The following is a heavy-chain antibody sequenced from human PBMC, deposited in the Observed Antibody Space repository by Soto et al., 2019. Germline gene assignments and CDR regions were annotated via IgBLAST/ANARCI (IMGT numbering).Heavy chain of an antibody. J-gene: IGHJ3*02. CDR3: AREGYCSSTSCYVAAIDI. CDR2: ISSGSNTI. D-gene: IGHD2-2*01. V-gene: IGHV3-48*01. Sequence: EVQLVESGGGLVQPGGSLRVSCAASGLTFSSYSMNWVRQAPGKGLEWVSYISSGSNTIYYADSVKGRFTISRDNAKNSLYLQMNSLRAEDTAVYYCAREGYCSSTSCYVAAIDIWGQGTMVTVSP. CDR1: GLTFSSYS.